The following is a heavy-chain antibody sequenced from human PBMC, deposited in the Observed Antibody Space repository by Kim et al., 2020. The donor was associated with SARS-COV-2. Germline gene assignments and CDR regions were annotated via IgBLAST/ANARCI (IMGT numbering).Heavy chain of an antibody. CDR2: ISGGGGAT. V-gene: IGHV3-23*01. Sequence: GGSLRLSCVASGFTFSRYGMSWVRQAPGKGLECVSGISGGGGATYYADSVKGRFTISRDNSKNTLYLQMNSLRAEDTALYYCAKPLIPDTGRHGFDNWGQGTLVTVSS. J-gene: IGHJ4*02. CDR1: GFTFSRYG. CDR3: AKPLIPDTGRHGFDN. D-gene: IGHD2-15*01.